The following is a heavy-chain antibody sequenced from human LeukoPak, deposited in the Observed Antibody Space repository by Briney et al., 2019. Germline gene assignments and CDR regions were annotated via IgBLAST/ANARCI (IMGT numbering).Heavy chain of an antibody. D-gene: IGHD2-2*01. CDR2: INPNSGGT. J-gene: IGHJ6*03. CDR1: GYILTELS. Sequence: ASVKVSCKVSGYILTELSMHWVRQAPGQGLEWMGWINPNSGGTNYAQKFQGRVTMTRDTSISTAYMELSRPRSDDTAVYYCARGCQYQLLIFLYYYMDVWGKGTTVTISS. CDR3: ARGCQYQLLIFLYYYMDV. V-gene: IGHV1-2*02.